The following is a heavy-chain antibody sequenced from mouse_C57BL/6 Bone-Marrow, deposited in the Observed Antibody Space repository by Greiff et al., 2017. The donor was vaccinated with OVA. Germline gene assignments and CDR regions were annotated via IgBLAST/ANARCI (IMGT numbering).Heavy chain of an antibody. V-gene: IGHV1-55*01. Sequence: QVQLQQPGAELVKPGASVKMSCKASGYTFTSYWITWVKQRPGQGLEWIGDIYPGSGSTNYNEKFKSKATLTVDTSSSTAYMQLSSLTSEDSAVYYCERKGDYYGSSYFAYWGQGTLVTVSA. J-gene: IGHJ3*01. CDR2: IYPGSGST. D-gene: IGHD1-1*01. CDR1: GYTFTSYW. CDR3: ERKGDYYGSSYFAY.